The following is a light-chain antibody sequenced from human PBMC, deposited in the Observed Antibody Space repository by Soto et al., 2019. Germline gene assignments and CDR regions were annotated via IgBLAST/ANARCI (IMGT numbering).Light chain of an antibody. CDR2: LNSDGSH. CDR3: QTWGSGIVV. V-gene: IGLV4-69*01. CDR1: SGHSNYA. J-gene: IGLJ2*01. Sequence: QPVLTQSPSAYASLEASVKLTCNVSSGHSNYAIAWHQQQSEKGPRYLMKLNSDGSHSKGDGIPDRFSGSSSGAERYLTISSLQSEDEAEYYCQTWGSGIVVFGGGTKLTVL.